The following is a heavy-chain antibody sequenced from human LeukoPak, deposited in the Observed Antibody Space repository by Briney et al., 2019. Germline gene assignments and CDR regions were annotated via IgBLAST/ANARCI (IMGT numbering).Heavy chain of an antibody. D-gene: IGHD3-22*01. Sequence: GGSLRLSCAASGFTFDDYAMHWVRQAPGKGLECVSGISWNSGSIGYADSVKGRFTISRDNAKNSLYLQMNSLRAEDTALYYCAKAGPDSNYYDSSGNYYFDYWGQGTLVTVSS. CDR3: AKAGPDSNYYDSSGNYYFDY. CDR2: ISWNSGSI. CDR1: GFTFDDYA. J-gene: IGHJ4*02. V-gene: IGHV3-9*01.